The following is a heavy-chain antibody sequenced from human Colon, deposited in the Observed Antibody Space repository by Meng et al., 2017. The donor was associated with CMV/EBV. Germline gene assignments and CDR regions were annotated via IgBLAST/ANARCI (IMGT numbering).Heavy chain of an antibody. CDR3: AREPYQRLEPYYYSMDV. CDR2: ISNSGDTT. V-gene: IGHV3-23*01. J-gene: IGHJ6*02. Sequence: LSLTCAASGFTFSNHAMSWVRQVPGKGLEWVSGISNSGDTTYSPDSVKGRFTISRDNSKNILYLQMNRLRAEDTAVYYCAREPYQRLEPYYYSMDVWGQGTTVTVSS. CDR1: GFTFSNHA. D-gene: IGHD2-2*01.